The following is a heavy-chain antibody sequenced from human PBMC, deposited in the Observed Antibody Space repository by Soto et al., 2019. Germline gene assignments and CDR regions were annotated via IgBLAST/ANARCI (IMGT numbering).Heavy chain of an antibody. J-gene: IGHJ4*02. V-gene: IGHV1-2*04. CDR3: ARDAALYYDFWSGYYTFFDY. Sequence: ASVKVSCKASGYTFTGYYMRWVRQAPGQGLEWMGWINPNSGGTNYAQKFQGWVTMTRDTSISTAYMELSRLRSDDTAVYYCARDAALYYDFWSGYYTFFDYWGQGTLVTVSS. CDR1: GYTFTGYY. CDR2: INPNSGGT. D-gene: IGHD3-3*01.